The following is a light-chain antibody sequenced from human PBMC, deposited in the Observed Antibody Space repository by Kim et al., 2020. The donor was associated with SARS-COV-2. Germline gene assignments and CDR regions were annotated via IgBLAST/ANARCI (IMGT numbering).Light chain of an antibody. CDR3: QQRSNWPLT. V-gene: IGKV3-11*01. CDR1: QSVSSY. J-gene: IGKJ4*01. Sequence: LSPGETATLSCRASQSVSSYLSWYRQKPGQAPRLLIYDASNRATGIPARFSGSGSGTDFTLTISSLEPEDFAVYYCQQRSNWPLTFGGGTKVDIK. CDR2: DAS.